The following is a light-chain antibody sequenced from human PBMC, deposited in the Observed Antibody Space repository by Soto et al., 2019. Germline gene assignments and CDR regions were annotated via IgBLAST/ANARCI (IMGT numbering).Light chain of an antibody. V-gene: IGKV3-15*01. Sequence: EIVMTQSPATLSVSPGERATLSCRASQSVSSNLAWYQQKPGQAPRLLIYGASTRATGIPARFSGSGSGTEFTLTISSRQSADFAVYYCQQDNNWPRPTFGQGTKVEIK. CDR3: QQDNNWPRPT. J-gene: IGKJ1*01. CDR2: GAS. CDR1: QSVSSN.